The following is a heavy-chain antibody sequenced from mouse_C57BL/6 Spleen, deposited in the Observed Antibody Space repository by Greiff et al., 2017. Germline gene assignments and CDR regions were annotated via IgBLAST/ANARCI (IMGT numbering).Heavy chain of an antibody. D-gene: IGHD1-1*01. CDR3: ARGDGSSWYGYFDV. Sequence: EVQLQESGGGLVKPGGSLKLSCAASGFTFSDYGMHWVRQAPEKGLEWVAYISSGSSTIYYADTVKGRFTISRDNAKNTLFLQMTSLRSEDTAMYYCARGDGSSWYGYFDVWGTGTTVTVSS. CDR1: GFTFSDYG. CDR2: ISSGSSTI. J-gene: IGHJ1*03. V-gene: IGHV5-17*01.